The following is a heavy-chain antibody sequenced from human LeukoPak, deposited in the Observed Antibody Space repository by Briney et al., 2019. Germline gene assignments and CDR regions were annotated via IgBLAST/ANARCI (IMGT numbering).Heavy chain of an antibody. V-gene: IGHV3-49*04. CDR2: IRSNTYGGTA. CDR1: GFSFGDYA. Sequence: PGGSLRLSCTASGFSFGDYAMSWVRQAPGKGLEWVGFIRSNTYGGTAEYAAPVKGRFTISRDDSERIVYLQMNSLKTGDTAIYYCSRGSTEIAVEPATSPYYFYYYYTDVWGRGTTVTVSS. D-gene: IGHD2-2*01. CDR3: SRGSTEIAVEPATSPYYFYYYYTDV. J-gene: IGHJ6*03.